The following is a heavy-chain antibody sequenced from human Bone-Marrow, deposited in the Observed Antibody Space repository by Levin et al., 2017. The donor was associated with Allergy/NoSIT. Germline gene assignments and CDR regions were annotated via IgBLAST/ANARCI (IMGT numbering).Heavy chain of an antibody. CDR1: GDSISSGHYY. CDR3: ARVRNAGGRGWFDS. J-gene: IGHJ5*01. Sequence: PSETLSLTCTVSGDSISSGHYYWSWIRQPPGTGLEWIGHSYYSGSAYYNPSLKSRLTISVDTSKNQFSLKLSSVTAADTAVYYCARVRNAGGRGWFDSWGQGTLVTVSS. D-gene: IGHD2-8*02. V-gene: IGHV4-31*03. CDR2: SYYSGSA.